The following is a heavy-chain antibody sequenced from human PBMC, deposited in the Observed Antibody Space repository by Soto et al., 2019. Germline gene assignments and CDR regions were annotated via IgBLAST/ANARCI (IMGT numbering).Heavy chain of an antibody. J-gene: IGHJ6*03. CDR3: ARGYCSSTSCYARLIYYYYYYMDV. Sequence: ASVKVSCKASGYTFTSYDINWVRQATGQGLEWMGWMNPNSGNTGYAQKFQGRVTMTRNTSISTAYMELSSLRSEDTAVYYCARGYCSSTSCYARLIYYYYYYMDVWGKGTTVTVSS. V-gene: IGHV1-8*01. D-gene: IGHD2-2*01. CDR2: MNPNSGNT. CDR1: GYTFTSYD.